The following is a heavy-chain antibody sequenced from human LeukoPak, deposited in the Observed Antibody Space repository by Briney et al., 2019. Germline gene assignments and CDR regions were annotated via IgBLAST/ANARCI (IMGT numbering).Heavy chain of an antibody. D-gene: IGHD5-12*01. CDR1: GGTFSSYA. CDR2: IIPIFGTA. V-gene: IGHV1-69*13. J-gene: IGHJ4*02. Sequence: GASVKVSCKASGGTFSSYAISWVRQAPGQGLEWMGGIIPIFGTANYAQKSQGRVTITADESTSTAYMELSSLRSEDTAVYYCARVADIVATNDTLSDYWGQGTLVTVSS. CDR3: ARVADIVATNDTLSDY.